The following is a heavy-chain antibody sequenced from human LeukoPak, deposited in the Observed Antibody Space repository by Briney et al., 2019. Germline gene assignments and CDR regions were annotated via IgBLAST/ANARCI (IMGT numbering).Heavy chain of an antibody. J-gene: IGHJ4*02. D-gene: IGHD3-9*01. CDR3: ARNRHLGGVTWFYFDS. V-gene: IGHV3-9*01. CDR2: ISWNSDTR. CDR1: GFTLDDYA. Sequence: GGSLRLSCAASGFTLDDYAMHWVRQIPGKGLEWVARISWNSDTRAYADSVLGRFTISRDNARNSLYLQMDNLRTEDTAFYYCARNRHLGGVTWFYFDSWGQGTLVTVSS.